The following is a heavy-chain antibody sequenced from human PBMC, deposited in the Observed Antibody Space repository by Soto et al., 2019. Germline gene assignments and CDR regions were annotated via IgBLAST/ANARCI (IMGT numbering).Heavy chain of an antibody. CDR3: ARDPWNY. Sequence: QVQLVQSGAEVKKPGASVKVSCKASGYIFLNYYMHWVRQAPGQGLEWMGIISPSGDSTRYAQKXQXRXXMTSDTSTNTHYMELRSLRSDDTAVYYCARDPWNYWGQGTLVSVSS. CDR1: GYIFLNYY. J-gene: IGHJ4*02. CDR2: ISPSGDST. V-gene: IGHV1-46*01. D-gene: IGHD1-1*01.